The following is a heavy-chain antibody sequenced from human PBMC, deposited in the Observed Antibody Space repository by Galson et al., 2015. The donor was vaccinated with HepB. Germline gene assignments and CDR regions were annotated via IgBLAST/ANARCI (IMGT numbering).Heavy chain of an antibody. D-gene: IGHD5-24*01. CDR3: ASPTTTGGMATMGY. V-gene: IGHV3-30-3*01. J-gene: IGHJ4*02. CDR1: GFTFSSYA. Sequence: SLRLSCAASGFTFSSYAMHWVRQAPGKGLEWVAVISYDGSNKYYADSVKGRFTISRDNSKNTLYLQMNSLRSEDTAVYYCASPTTTGGMATMGYWGQGTLVTVSS. CDR2: ISYDGSNK.